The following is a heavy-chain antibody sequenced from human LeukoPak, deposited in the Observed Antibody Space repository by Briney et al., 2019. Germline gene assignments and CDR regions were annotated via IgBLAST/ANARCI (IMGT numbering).Heavy chain of an antibody. CDR1: GYTXTSYG. V-gene: IGHV1-18*01. Sequence: GASVKVSCRASGYTXTSYGISGVRQAPGQRLEWMGWISAYNGNTNYAHKLPGRVTMTTDTSTSTANMELSSLRSDDTAVYFCARNIVGATSGLLDYWGQGTLVTVSS. CDR2: ISAYNGNT. D-gene: IGHD1-26*01. J-gene: IGHJ4*02. CDR3: ARNIVGATSGLLDY.